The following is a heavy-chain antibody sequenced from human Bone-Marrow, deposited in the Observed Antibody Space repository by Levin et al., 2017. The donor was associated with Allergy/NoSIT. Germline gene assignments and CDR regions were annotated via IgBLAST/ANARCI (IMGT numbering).Heavy chain of an antibody. CDR1: GYSISGGYY. CDR3: ARDSRYYDSSGYYFNWFDP. Sequence: SQTLSLTCIVSGYSISGGYYWGWIRQPPGKGLEWIGSIYHSGSTYYNPSLKSRVTISVDTSKNQFSLKLSSVTAADTAVYYCARDSRYYDSSGYYFNWFDPWGQGTLVTVSS. CDR2: IYHSGST. D-gene: IGHD3-22*01. V-gene: IGHV4-38-2*02. J-gene: IGHJ5*02.